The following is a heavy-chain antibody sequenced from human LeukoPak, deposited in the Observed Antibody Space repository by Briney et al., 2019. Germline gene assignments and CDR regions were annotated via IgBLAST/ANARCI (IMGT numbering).Heavy chain of an antibody. CDR3: TSTQLERGEYDYTMDV. J-gene: IGHJ6*02. CDR1: GFTFSSYS. D-gene: IGHD1-1*01. V-gene: IGHV3-21*01. Sequence: GGSLRLSCAASGFTFSSYSMNWVRQAPGKGLEWVSSISSSSSYIYYADSVKGRFTISRDNAKNSLYLQMNSLRAEDTAVYYCTSTQLERGEYDYTMDVWGQGTTVTVSS. CDR2: ISSSSSYI.